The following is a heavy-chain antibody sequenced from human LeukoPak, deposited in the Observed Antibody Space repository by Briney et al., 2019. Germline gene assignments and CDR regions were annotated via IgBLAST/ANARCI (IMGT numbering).Heavy chain of an antibody. Sequence: GESLKISCKGSGYSFTSYWIGWVRQMPGKGLEWMGIIYPGDSDTRYSPSFQGRVTISADKSISTAYLQWSSLKASDTAMYYCASDYYGSGSYYNEGAFDIWGQGTMVTVSS. J-gene: IGHJ3*02. D-gene: IGHD3-10*01. CDR2: IYPGDSDT. V-gene: IGHV5-51*01. CDR1: GYSFTSYW. CDR3: ASDYYGSGSYYNEGAFDI.